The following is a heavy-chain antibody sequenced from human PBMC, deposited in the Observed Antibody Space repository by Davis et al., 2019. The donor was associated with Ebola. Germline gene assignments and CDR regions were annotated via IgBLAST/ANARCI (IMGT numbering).Heavy chain of an antibody. J-gene: IGHJ4*02. CDR2: IIPIFGTA. Sequence: SVKVSCKASGGTFSSYAISWVRQAPGQGLEWMGGIIPIFGTANYAQKFQGRVTITADKSTSTAYMELSSLRSEDTAVYYCARSGSYCGGDCLDYWGQGTLVTVSS. V-gene: IGHV1-69*06. CDR3: ARSGSYCGGDCLDY. CDR1: GGTFSSYA. D-gene: IGHD2-21*01.